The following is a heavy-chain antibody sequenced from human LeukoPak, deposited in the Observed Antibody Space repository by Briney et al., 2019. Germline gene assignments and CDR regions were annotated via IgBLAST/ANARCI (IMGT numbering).Heavy chain of an antibody. D-gene: IGHD3-22*01. CDR3: ARHVLGYYDSSGYYYVSVFDY. Sequence: SETLSLTCTVSGGSISSYYWGWIRQPPGKGLEWIGSIYYSGSTYYNPSLKSRVTISVDTSKNQFSLKLSSVTAADTAVYYCARHVLGYYDSSGYYYVSVFDYWGQGTLVTVSS. J-gene: IGHJ4*02. CDR1: GGSISSYY. V-gene: IGHV4-39*01. CDR2: IYYSGST.